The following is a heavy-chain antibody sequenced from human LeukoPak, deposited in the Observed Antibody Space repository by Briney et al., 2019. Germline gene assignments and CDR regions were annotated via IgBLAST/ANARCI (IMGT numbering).Heavy chain of an antibody. D-gene: IGHD6-13*01. V-gene: IGHV1-3*01. Sequence: PGASVKVSCKASGYIFTSYAMHWVRQAPGQRLEWMGWINAGNGNTKYSQKFQGRVTITRDTSASTVYMELSSLRSEDTAVYHCARDIDRVFNWFDPWGQGTLVTVSS. CDR1: GYIFTSYA. CDR3: ARDIDRVFNWFDP. CDR2: INAGNGNT. J-gene: IGHJ5*02.